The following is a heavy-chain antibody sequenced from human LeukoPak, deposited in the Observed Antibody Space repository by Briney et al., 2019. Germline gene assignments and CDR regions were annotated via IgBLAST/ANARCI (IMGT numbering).Heavy chain of an antibody. J-gene: IGHJ5*02. D-gene: IGHD1-26*01. V-gene: IGHV3-23*01. CDR3: AKDMELAS. CDR2: ISSCGANA. CDR1: GFTFTDAA. Sequence: GGSLRLSCAASGFTFTDAAMTWVRQAPGKGLEWVSLISSCGANAYYADSVKGRFTIYRDNSKNTLYLQINNLGGEDTAEYYCAKDMELASWGQGTLVTVSS.